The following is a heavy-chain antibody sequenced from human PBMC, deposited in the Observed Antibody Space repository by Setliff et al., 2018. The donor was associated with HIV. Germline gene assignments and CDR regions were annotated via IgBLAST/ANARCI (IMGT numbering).Heavy chain of an antibody. CDR3: ARGYSGYVGFTSMDV. V-gene: IGHV4-30-4*08. Sequence: SETLSLTCTVSGDSIISGDYYWSWIRQSPGKGLEWIGHIHYMGNIDYNASLKSRLAISSDTSKNQFSLKLSSVTAADTAVYYCARGYSGYVGFTSMDVWGQGTTVTVSS. J-gene: IGHJ6*02. D-gene: IGHD1-26*01. CDR1: GDSIISGDYY. CDR2: IHYMGNI.